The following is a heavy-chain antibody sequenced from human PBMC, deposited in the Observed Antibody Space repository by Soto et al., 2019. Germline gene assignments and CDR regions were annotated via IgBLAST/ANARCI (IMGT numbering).Heavy chain of an antibody. CDR3: AKGREVNYYYYMDV. Sequence: GGSLRLSCAASGFTFSSYAMSWVRQAPGKGLEWVSAISGSGGSTYYADSVKGRFTISRDNSKNTLYLQMNSLRAEDTAVYYCAKGREVNYYYYMDVWGKGTTVTVSS. CDR1: GFTFSSYA. CDR2: ISGSGGST. V-gene: IGHV3-23*01. D-gene: IGHD1-26*01. J-gene: IGHJ6*03.